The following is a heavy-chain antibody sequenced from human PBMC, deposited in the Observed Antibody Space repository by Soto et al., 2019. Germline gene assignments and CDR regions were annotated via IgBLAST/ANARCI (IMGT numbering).Heavy chain of an antibody. CDR2: ISYDGSNK. Sequence: GGSLRLSCAASGFTFSSYAMHWVRQAPGKGLEWVAVISYDGSNKYYADSVKGRFTISRDNSKNTLYLQMNSLRAEDTAVYYCARAVRHPISYYDSSASVDYWGQGTRWTVSS. V-gene: IGHV3-30-3*01. J-gene: IGHJ4*02. CDR1: GFTFSSYA. CDR3: ARAVRHPISYYDSSASVDY. D-gene: IGHD3-22*01.